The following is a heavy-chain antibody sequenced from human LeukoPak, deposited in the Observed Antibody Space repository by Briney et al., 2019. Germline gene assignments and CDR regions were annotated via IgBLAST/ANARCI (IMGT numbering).Heavy chain of an antibody. CDR2: FDPEDGET. CDR1: GYTRTELC. CDR3: ATITGTTYYYYYMDV. J-gene: IGHJ6*03. V-gene: IGHV1-24*01. D-gene: IGHD1/OR15-1a*01. Sequence: ASVKVSCKVSGYTRTELCMHWVRQAPRKGLEWMGGFDPEDGETIYAQKFQGRVTMTEDTSTDTAYMELSSLRSDDTAVYYCATITGTTYYYYYMDVWGKGTTVTVSS.